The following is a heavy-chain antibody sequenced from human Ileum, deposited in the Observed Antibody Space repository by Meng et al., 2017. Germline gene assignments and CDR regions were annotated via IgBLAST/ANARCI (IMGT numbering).Heavy chain of an antibody. D-gene: IGHD3-22*01. CDR1: GYTFTNSG. CDR3: ARDPAGDYYGALDY. J-gene: IGHJ4*02. CDR2: ISPYNGNT. Sequence: ASVKVSCKASGYTFTNSGINWVRQAPGQGLEWMVWISPYNGNTHYAQKFQGRVTMTTDTPTTTADMELRSLRSDETAVYYCARDPAGDYYGALDYWGQGTLVTVSS. V-gene: IGHV1-18*01.